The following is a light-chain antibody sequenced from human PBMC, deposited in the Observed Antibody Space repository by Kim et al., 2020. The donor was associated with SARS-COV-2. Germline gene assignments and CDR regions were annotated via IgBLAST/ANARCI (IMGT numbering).Light chain of an antibody. CDR2: RAS. Sequence: SPGEKATLSCRPSQHYRDNFLAWYQHKPGQAPRLLMYRASSRARDIPDRFSGSGSGTDFTLTINRLEPEDFAVYYCQRYGGSPPYTFGQGTKLEIK. V-gene: IGKV3-20*01. J-gene: IGKJ2*01. CDR3: QRYGGSPPYT. CDR1: QHYRDNF.